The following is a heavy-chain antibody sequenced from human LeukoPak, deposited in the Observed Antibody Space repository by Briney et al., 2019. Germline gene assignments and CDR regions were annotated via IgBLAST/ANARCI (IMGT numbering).Heavy chain of an antibody. D-gene: IGHD3-22*01. CDR1: GYTFTGYY. J-gene: IGHJ3*02. Sequence: ASVKVSCKASGYTFTGYYMHWVRPAPGQGLEWMGWINPNSGGTNYAQKFQGRVTMTRDTSISTAYMELSRLRSDDTAVYYCASLRYYDSSGYDAFDIWGQGTMVTVSS. CDR2: INPNSGGT. V-gene: IGHV1-2*02. CDR3: ASLRYYDSSGYDAFDI.